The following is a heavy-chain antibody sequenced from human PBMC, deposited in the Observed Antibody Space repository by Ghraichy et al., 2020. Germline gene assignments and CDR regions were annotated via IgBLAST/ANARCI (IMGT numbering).Heavy chain of an antibody. Sequence: GGSLRLSCAASGFTFSNYWIHWVRQAPGEGLVWVSRINSDGSSTNYADSVKGRFTISRDNAKNTLYLQMNSLRAEDTAVYYCARGIWVHYGMDVWGQGTTVTVSS. D-gene: IGHD6-13*01. CDR2: INSDGSST. CDR1: GFTFSNYW. CDR3: ARGIWVHYGMDV. V-gene: IGHV3-74*01. J-gene: IGHJ6*02.